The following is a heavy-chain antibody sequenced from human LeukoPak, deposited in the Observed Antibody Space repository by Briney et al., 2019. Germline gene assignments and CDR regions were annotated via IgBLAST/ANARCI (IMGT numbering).Heavy chain of an antibody. CDR3: ARGSPAGTY. CDR1: GGSISSGSYY. J-gene: IGHJ4*02. D-gene: IGHD1-26*01. CDR2: IYTSGST. V-gene: IGHV4-61*02. Sequence: SETLSLTCTVSGGSISSGSYYWTWIRQPAGKGLEWIGRIYTSGSTNYNPSLKSRVTISVDTSKNQFSLKLSSVTAADTAVYFCARGSPAGTYWGQGALVTVSS.